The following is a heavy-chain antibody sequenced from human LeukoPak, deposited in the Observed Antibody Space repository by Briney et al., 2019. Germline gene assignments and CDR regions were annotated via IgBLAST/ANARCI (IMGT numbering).Heavy chain of an antibody. D-gene: IGHD2-2*02. CDR1: GGSISSSSYY. Sequence: SETLSLTCTVSGGSISSSSYYWGWIRQPPGKGLEWIGYIYHSGSTYYNPSLKSRVTISVDRSKNQFSLKLSSVTAADTAVYYCARYCSSTSCYTVDYWGQGTLVTVSS. V-gene: IGHV4-30-2*01. J-gene: IGHJ4*02. CDR2: IYHSGST. CDR3: ARYCSSTSCYTVDY.